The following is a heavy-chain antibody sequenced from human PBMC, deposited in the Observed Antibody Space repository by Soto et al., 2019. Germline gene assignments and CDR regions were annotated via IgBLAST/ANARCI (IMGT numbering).Heavy chain of an antibody. Sequence: QVQLQESGPGLVKPSETLSLTCTVSGVSISSYYWSWIRQPPGKGLEWIGYVHYSGSTNYNPSLKSRVTISIDTSKSRFSLKLSSVTAADAAVYYCARFHDYGYFDYWGHGTLVTVSS. D-gene: IGHD4-17*01. CDR1: GVSISSYY. V-gene: IGHV4-59*08. J-gene: IGHJ4*01. CDR3: ARFHDYGYFDY. CDR2: VHYSGST.